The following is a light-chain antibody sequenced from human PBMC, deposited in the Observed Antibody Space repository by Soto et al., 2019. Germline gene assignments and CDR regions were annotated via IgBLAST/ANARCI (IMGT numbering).Light chain of an antibody. CDR2: SNN. J-gene: IGLJ3*02. CDR1: SSNIGSKT. Sequence: QSVLTQPPSASETPGQRVSISCSGSSSNIGSKTVNWYQQLPGTAPKLLIHSNNQRPSGVPDRFSGSKSGTSASLAISRLQSEDEADYYCAAWDNSLHGWVFCGGTKVTVL. V-gene: IGLV1-44*01. CDR3: AAWDNSLHGWV.